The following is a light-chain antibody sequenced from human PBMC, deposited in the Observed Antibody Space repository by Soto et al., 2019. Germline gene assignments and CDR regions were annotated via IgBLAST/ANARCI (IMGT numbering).Light chain of an antibody. CDR1: SSDVGGYNY. CDR3: SSYTSSNTVL. V-gene: IGLV2-14*01. CDR2: NVS. Sequence: QYALTQPASVSGSPGQSITISCTGTSSDVGGYNYVSWYQQNPGKAPKLMIYNVSNRPSGVSNRFSGSKSGNTASLTISGLQAEDEADYYCSSYTSSNTVLFGGGTKLTVL. J-gene: IGLJ2*01.